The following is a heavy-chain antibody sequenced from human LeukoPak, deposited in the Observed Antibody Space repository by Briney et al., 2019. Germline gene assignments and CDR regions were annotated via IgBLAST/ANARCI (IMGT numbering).Heavy chain of an antibody. CDR2: IKQDGSEK. CDR3: ARDASIAVAGDY. J-gene: IGHJ4*02. V-gene: IGHV3-7*01. Sequence: PAGSLRLSCAASGFTFSSYWMSWIRQAPGKGLEWVANIKQDGSEKYYVDSVKGRFTISRDNAKNSLYLQMNRLRAEDTVVYYCARDASIAVAGDYWGQGTLVTVSS. D-gene: IGHD6-19*01. CDR1: GFTFSSYW.